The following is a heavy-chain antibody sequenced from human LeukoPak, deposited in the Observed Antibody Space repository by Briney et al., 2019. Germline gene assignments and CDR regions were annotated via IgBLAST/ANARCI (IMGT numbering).Heavy chain of an antibody. V-gene: IGHV4-38-2*02. CDR1: GDAINTDYF. CDR3: ARESSYGRYDAFDI. CDR2: INHSGST. Sequence: PSETLSLTCAVSGDAINTDYFWAWIRQPPGKGLEWIGDINHSGSTNYNPSLKSRVTISVDTSKNQFSLKLSSVTAADTAVYYCARESSYGRYDAFDIWGQGTLVTVSS. D-gene: IGHD5-18*01. J-gene: IGHJ3*02.